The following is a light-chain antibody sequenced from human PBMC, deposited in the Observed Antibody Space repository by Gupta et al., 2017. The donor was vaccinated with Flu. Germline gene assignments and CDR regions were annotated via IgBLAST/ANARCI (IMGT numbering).Light chain of an antibody. Sequence: AILSVSPGERATLSCRASQSVRSNVAWYQQKPGQAPRLLIYGSSTRATDVPARFSGSGSGTEFTLTISSLQSEDFAVYYCQQYNNWPFVTFGGGTKVEIK. CDR3: QQYNNWPFVT. J-gene: IGKJ4*01. V-gene: IGKV3-15*01. CDR1: QSVRSN. CDR2: GSS.